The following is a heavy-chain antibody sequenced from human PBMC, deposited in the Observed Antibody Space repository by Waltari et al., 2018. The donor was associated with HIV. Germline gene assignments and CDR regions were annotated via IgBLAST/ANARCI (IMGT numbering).Heavy chain of an antibody. CDR3: ATLKTVTGTVDD. V-gene: IGHV4-39*01. D-gene: IGHD4-17*01. Sequence: QLHLQESGPPLVKPSETLSLTCTVSTGYITQTYYWGWVRQSPGTGLEWIGTVYSTGISHYTPSLKSRLTLSVDSSRNQFSLTLTSVTAADTAVYFCATLKTVTGTVDDWGQGILVTVS. J-gene: IGHJ4*01. CDR1: TGYITQTYY. CDR2: VYSTGIS.